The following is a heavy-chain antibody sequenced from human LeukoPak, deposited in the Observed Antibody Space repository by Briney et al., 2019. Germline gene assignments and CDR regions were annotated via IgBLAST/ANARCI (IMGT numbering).Heavy chain of an antibody. Sequence: GGSLRLSFAASEFTFSSYAMHWVRQAPGKGLEWVAVISYDGSNKYYADSVKGRFTISRDNSKNTLYLQMNSLRAEDTAVYYCARASVGWWHDRPYYMDVWGKGTTVTVSS. CDR1: EFTFSSYA. V-gene: IGHV3-30*04. J-gene: IGHJ6*03. D-gene: IGHD2-8*02. CDR3: ARASVGWWHDRPYYMDV. CDR2: ISYDGSNK.